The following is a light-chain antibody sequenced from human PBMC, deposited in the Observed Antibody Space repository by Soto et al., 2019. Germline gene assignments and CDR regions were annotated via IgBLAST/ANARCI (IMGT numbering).Light chain of an antibody. J-gene: IGKJ1*01. CDR1: QSILYRSNNKNY. Sequence: DIVMTQSPDSLAVSLGERATINSKSSQSILYRSNNKNYLAWYQQRPGQAPRLLIYDASYRAVGIPSRFSGSGSGTDFTLTISRLEPEDFAVYYCQQYGSSGTFGQGTKVDIK. CDR2: DAS. CDR3: QQYGSSGT. V-gene: IGKV4-1*01.